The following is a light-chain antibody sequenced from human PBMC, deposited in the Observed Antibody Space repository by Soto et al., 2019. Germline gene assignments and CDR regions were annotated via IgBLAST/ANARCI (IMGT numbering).Light chain of an antibody. CDR1: QSVSSSY. Sequence: ILIAQSPATLCVSPGERATRSWRASQSVSSSYLAWYQQKPGQAPGLLIYGASSRATGIPDRFSGSGSGTDFTLTISRLEPEEFPGYYCQQYNNWPRTFGQGTKVDI. J-gene: IGKJ1*01. V-gene: IGKV3-20*01. CDR2: GAS. CDR3: QQYNNWPRT.